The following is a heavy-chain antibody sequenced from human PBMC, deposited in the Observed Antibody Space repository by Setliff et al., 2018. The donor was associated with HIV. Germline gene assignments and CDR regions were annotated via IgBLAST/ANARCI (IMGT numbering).Heavy chain of an antibody. CDR3: ARGRRNEWELLLLAFDM. D-gene: IGHD1-26*01. CDR2: VYHSGAT. Sequence: SETLSLTCNVSGDSVSGSNWWTWVRRSPQKGLEWIGEVYHSGATNYNPSLKSRVTISVDTSKNQFSLKLSSVTAADTAVYYCARGRRNEWELLLLAFDMWGQGTMVTVSS. CDR1: GDSVSGSNW. V-gene: IGHV4-4*02. J-gene: IGHJ3*02.